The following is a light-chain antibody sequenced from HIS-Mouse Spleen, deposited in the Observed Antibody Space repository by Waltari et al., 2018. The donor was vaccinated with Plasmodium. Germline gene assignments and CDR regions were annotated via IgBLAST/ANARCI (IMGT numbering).Light chain of an antibody. J-gene: IGLJ3*02. CDR2: EGS. Sequence: QSALTQPASVSGSPGQSITISCPGTSSDVGSYNLVSWYQQHPGKAPKLMIYEGSKRPSGVSNRFSGSKSGNTASLTISGLQAEDEADYYCCSYAGSSTFVFGGGTELTVL. CDR1: SSDVGSYNL. V-gene: IGLV2-23*03. CDR3: CSYAGSSTFV.